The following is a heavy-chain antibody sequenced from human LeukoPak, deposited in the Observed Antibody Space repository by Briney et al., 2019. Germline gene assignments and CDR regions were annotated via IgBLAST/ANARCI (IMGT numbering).Heavy chain of an antibody. CDR1: GFTFSSYE. Sequence: GGSLRLSCAASGFTFSSYEMNWVRQAPGKGLEWVSYISSSGSTIYYADSVEGRFTISRDNAKNSLYLQMNSLRAEDTAVYYCARVGYSSSWYGGYFDYWGQGTLVTVSS. V-gene: IGHV3-48*03. D-gene: IGHD6-13*01. J-gene: IGHJ4*02. CDR3: ARVGYSSSWYGGYFDY. CDR2: ISSSGSTI.